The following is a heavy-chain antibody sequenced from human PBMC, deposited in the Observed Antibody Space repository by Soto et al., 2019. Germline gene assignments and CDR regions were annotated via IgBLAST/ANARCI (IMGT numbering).Heavy chain of an antibody. CDR2: IIPIFGTA. D-gene: IGHD6-13*01. V-gene: IGHV1-69*01. Sequence: QVQLVQSGAEVKKPGSSVKVSCKAYGGTFSSYAISWVRQAPGQGLEWMGGIIPIFGTANCAQKFQGRVTITADESTSTAYMELSSLRSEDTAVYYCARASAIAAAGDYYYDMDVWGQGTTVTVSS. CDR1: GGTFSSYA. J-gene: IGHJ6*02. CDR3: ARASAIAAAGDYYYDMDV.